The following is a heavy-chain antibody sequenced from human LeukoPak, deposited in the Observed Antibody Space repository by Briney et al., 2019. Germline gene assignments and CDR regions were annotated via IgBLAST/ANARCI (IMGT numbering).Heavy chain of an antibody. J-gene: IGHJ4*02. D-gene: IGHD3-22*01. V-gene: IGHV3-13*01. CDR2: IGTAGDT. CDR1: GFTFSSYD. Sequence: GGSLRLSCAASGFTFSSYDMHWVRQATGKGLEWVSAIGTAGDTYYPGSVEGRFTISRENAKNSLYLQMNSLRAGDTAVYYCARGVYYYDSSVYYLFDYWGQGPLVTVSS. CDR3: ARGVYYYDSSVYYLFDY.